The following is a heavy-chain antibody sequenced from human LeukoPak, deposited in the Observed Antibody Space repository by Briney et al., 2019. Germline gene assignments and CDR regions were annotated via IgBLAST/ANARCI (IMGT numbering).Heavy chain of an antibody. V-gene: IGHV3-9*01. Sequence: GRSLRLSCAASGFTFDDYAMHWVRQAPGKGLEWVSGISWNSGSIGYADSVKGRFTISRDNAKNSLYLQMNSLRAEDTALYCCAKWGSSGWYSYWGQGTLVTVSS. J-gene: IGHJ4*02. D-gene: IGHD6-19*01. CDR1: GFTFDDYA. CDR2: ISWNSGSI. CDR3: AKWGSSGWYSY.